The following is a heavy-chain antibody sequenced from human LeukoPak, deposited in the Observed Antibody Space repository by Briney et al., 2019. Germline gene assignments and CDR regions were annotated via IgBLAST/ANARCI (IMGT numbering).Heavy chain of an antibody. Sequence: PSETLSLTCTVSGGSVSSGSYYWSWIRQPPGKGLEWIGYIYYSGSTNYNPSLKSRVTISVDTSKNQFSLKLSSVTAADTAVYYCARDQYDTWSRRGNFDSWGQGTLVIVSS. J-gene: IGHJ4*02. D-gene: IGHD3-3*01. CDR1: GGSVSSGSYY. V-gene: IGHV4-61*01. CDR3: ARDQYDTWSRRGNFDS. CDR2: IYYSGST.